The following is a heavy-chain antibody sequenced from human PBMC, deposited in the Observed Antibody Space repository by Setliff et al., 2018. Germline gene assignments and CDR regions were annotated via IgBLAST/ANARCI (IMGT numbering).Heavy chain of an antibody. CDR3: ARHTIAMSTIISYFDY. V-gene: IGHV4-39*01. CDR1: GDSFKGDSFY. D-gene: IGHD3-10*01. CDR2: VFYTGTT. Sequence: PSETLSLTCTVSGDSFKGDSFYWGWIRQPPGQGLEWIGSVFYTGTTYYTPSLKRRATLSVDTSKNQFSLKLTSVTAADTAVYYCARHTIAMSTIISYFDYWGQGTLVTVSS. J-gene: IGHJ4*02.